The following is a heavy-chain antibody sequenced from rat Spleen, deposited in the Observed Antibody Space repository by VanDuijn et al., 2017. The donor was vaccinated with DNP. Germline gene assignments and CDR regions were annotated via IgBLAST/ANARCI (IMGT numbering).Heavy chain of an antibody. V-gene: IGHV2S12*01. D-gene: IGHD5-1*01. CDR1: GFSLISYH. CDR2: ISSGGGT. J-gene: IGHJ3*01. CDR3: TRDPNWYYFDY. Sequence: QVQLKESGPGLVQPSQTLSLTCTVSGFSLISYHVHWVRQPPGKGLEWIAAISSGGGTYYNSVLKSRLSINRDTSKTQVVLTMNSLQTEDTAIYFCTRDPNWYYFDYWGQGTLVTVSS.